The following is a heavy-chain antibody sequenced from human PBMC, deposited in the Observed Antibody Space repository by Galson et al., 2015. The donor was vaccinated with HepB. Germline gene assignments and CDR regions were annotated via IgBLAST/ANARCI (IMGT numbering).Heavy chain of an antibody. V-gene: IGHV1-69*06. Sequence: SVKVSCKASGGTFSSYAISWVRQAPGQGLEWMGGIIPIFGTANYAQKFQGRVTITADKSTSTAYMELSSLRSEDTAVYYCARDRTWPYCSSTSCYGGGFDYWGQGTLVTVSS. CDR1: GGTFSSYA. D-gene: IGHD2-2*01. CDR2: IIPIFGTA. J-gene: IGHJ4*02. CDR3: ARDRTWPYCSSTSCYGGGFDY.